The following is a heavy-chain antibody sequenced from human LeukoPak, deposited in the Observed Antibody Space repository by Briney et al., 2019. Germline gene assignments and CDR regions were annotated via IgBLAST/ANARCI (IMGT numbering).Heavy chain of an antibody. V-gene: IGHV4-39*01. CDR3: ARQGVGATDF. D-gene: IGHD1-26*01. CDR1: GGSINSYGYY. J-gene: IGHJ4*02. CDR2: IFYSGST. Sequence: PSETLSLTCSVSGGSINSYGYYWAWIRQPPGKRPEWIGSIFYSGSTHYNPSLQSRITISADTSKGQFSPKLSSVTAADTAVYYCARQGVGATDFWGQGSLVTVSS.